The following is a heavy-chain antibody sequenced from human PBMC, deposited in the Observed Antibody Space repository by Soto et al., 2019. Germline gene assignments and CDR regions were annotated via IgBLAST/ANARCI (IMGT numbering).Heavy chain of an antibody. CDR2: ISYDGSNK. CDR1: GFTFSSYG. J-gene: IGHJ4*02. V-gene: IGHV3-30*18. CDR3: AKDAAAGIGYFDY. D-gene: IGHD6-13*01. Sequence: QVQLVESGGGVVQPGRSLRLSCAASGFTFSSYGMHWVRQAPGKGLEWVAVISYDGSNKYYADSVKGRFTISRDNSKNTLYLQMNSLRAEDTAVYYCAKDAAAGIGYFDYWGQGTLVTVSS.